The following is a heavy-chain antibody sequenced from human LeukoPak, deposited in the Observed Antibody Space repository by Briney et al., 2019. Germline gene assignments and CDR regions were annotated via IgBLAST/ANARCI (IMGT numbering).Heavy chain of an antibody. J-gene: IGHJ6*03. D-gene: IGHD3-22*01. CDR1: GGSISSYY. CDR2: IYYSGST. CDR3: ARSSEGRYYYDSSGFSYYYYYMDV. V-gene: IGHV4-59*01. Sequence: SETLSLTCTVSGGSISSYYWSWIRQPPGKGLEWIGYIYYSGSTYYNPSLRSRVTISVDTSKNQFSLKLSSVTAADTAVYYCARSSEGRYYYDSSGFSYYYYYMDVWVKGTTVTISS.